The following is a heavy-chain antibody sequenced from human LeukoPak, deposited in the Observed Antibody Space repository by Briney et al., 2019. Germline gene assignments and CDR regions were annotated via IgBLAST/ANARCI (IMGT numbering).Heavy chain of an antibody. CDR3: ARGGYYYDSSGYLF. J-gene: IGHJ4*02. CDR1: GYTFTGYY. V-gene: IGHV1-2*02. D-gene: IGHD3-22*01. CDR2: INPNSGGT. Sequence: ASVKVSCKASGYTFTGYYMHWVRQAPGQGLGWMGWINPNSGGTNYAQKFQGRVTMTRDTSISTAYMELSRLRSDDTAVYYCARGGYYYDSSGYLFWGQGTLVTVSS.